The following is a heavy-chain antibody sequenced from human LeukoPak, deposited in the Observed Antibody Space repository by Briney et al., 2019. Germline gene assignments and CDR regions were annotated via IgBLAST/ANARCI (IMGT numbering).Heavy chain of an antibody. CDR1: GGSISSSTYH. V-gene: IGHV4-39*07. CDR2: FYYDGST. J-gene: IGHJ4*02. Sequence: SSETLSLTCTVSGGSISSSTYHWGWIRQPPGKGLEWIGSFYYDGSTYYNPSLKSRVTISVDTSKNQFSLNLKTVTAADTAVYYCARDPVGAATDDYWGQGTLVTVSS. CDR3: ARDPVGAATDDY. D-gene: IGHD1-26*01.